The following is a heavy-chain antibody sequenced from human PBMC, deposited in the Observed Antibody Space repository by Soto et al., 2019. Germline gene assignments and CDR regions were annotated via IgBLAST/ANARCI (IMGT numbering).Heavy chain of an antibody. CDR1: GGSISSYY. CDR3: ARGYYDSGGPFDY. CDR2: IYYSGST. V-gene: IGHV4-59*01. J-gene: IGHJ4*02. D-gene: IGHD3-22*01. Sequence: TLSLTCTVSGGSISSYYWSWIRQPPGKGLEWIGYIYYSGSTNYNPSLKSRVTISVDTSKNQFSLKLSSVTAADTAVYYCARGYYDSGGPFDYWGQGTLVTVSS.